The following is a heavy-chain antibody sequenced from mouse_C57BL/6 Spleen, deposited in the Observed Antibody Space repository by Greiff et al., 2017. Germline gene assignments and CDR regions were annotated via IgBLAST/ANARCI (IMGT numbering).Heavy chain of an antibody. Sequence: VQLQQSGPELVKPGASVKISCKASGYAFSSSWMNWVKQRPGKGLEWIGRIFPGDGDTNYNGKFKGKATLTADKTSSTAYMQLSSLTSEDSAVYYCARRDGSYEDYFDYWGQGTTVTVSS. D-gene: IGHD1-1*02. V-gene: IGHV1-82*01. CDR3: ARRDGSYEDYFDY. CDR1: GYAFSSSW. J-gene: IGHJ2*01. CDR2: IFPGDGDT.